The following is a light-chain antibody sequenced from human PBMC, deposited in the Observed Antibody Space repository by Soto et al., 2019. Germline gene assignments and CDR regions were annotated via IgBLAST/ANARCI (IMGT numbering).Light chain of an antibody. V-gene: IGLV2-11*01. CDR1: SSDVGGYNY. CDR2: DVT. CDR3: CSYAGTYTLYV. J-gene: IGLJ1*01. Sequence: QSALTQPRSVSGSPGQSVTISCTGASSDVGGYNYVSWYQQHPDKAPRLMIYDVTKRPSGVPDRFSXSKXXNXXXXTISGLQAEDEADYYCCSYAGTYTLYVFGTGTKLTVL.